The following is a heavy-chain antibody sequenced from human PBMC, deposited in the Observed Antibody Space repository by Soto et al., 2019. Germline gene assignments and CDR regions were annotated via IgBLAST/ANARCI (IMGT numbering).Heavy chain of an antibody. CDR3: ARDILTGYGRGWFDP. CDR1: GGSISSYY. J-gene: IGHJ5*02. CDR2: IYYSGST. V-gene: IGHV4-59*01. D-gene: IGHD3-9*01. Sequence: SETLSLTCTVSGGSISSYYWSWIRQPPGKGLEWIGYIYYSGSTNYNPSLKSRVTISVDTSKNQFSLKLSSVTAADTAVYYCARDILTGYGRGWFDPWGQGTLVTVSS.